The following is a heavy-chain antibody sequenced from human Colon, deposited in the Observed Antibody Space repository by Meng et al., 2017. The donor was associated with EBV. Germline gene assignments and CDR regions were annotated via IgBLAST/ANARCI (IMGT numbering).Heavy chain of an antibody. CDR1: GYTFTSYA. CDR3: ASRPGIAVAGFDY. Sequence: QVQVVQSGNEVKKPGATVEVSCKASGYTFTSYAMNWVRQAPGQRLEWMGWINTGNGETKYSQKFQGRVTLTRDTSASTAYMELSSLRSEDTAVYYCASRPGIAVAGFDYWGQGTLVTVSS. D-gene: IGHD6-19*01. V-gene: IGHV1-3*04. CDR2: INTGNGET. J-gene: IGHJ4*02.